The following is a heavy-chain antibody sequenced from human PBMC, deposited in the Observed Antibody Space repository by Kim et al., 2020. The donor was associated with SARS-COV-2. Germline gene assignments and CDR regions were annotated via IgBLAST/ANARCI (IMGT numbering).Heavy chain of an antibody. CDR3: ARCSANLVVAFDI. Sequence: GESLKISCKTSGYNFANYWIAWVRQMPGKGLEWMGFVYPGDSDTRYSPSFQGQVTISADRSISTAYLQWSSLKASDTAMYYCARCSANLVVAFDIWGQGTMVSVSS. D-gene: IGHD2-15*01. V-gene: IGHV5-51*01. J-gene: IGHJ3*02. CDR1: GYNFANYW. CDR2: VYPGDSDT.